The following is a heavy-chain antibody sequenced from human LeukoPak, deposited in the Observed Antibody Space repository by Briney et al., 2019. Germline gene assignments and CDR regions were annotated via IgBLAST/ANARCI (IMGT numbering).Heavy chain of an antibody. CDR2: IYHSGST. J-gene: IGHJ6*03. D-gene: IGHD2-15*01. CDR1: GGSISSSNW. V-gene: IGHV4-4*02. CDR3: ARDGYCSGGSCGYYYMDV. Sequence: SETLSLTCAVSGGSISSSNWWSWVRQPPGKGLEWIGEIYHSGSTNYNPSLKSRVTISVDKSKNQFSLKLSSVTAADTAVYYCARDGYCSGGSCGYYYMDVWGKGTTVTVPS.